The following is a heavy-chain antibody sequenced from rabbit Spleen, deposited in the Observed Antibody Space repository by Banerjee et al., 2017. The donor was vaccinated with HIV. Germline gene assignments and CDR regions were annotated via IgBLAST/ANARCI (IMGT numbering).Heavy chain of an antibody. J-gene: IGHJ6*01. V-gene: IGHV1S45*01. CDR3: ARGSAAMTMLITGYYLGL. CDR2: IYAGSSGST. D-gene: IGHD2-1*01. Sequence: QEQLEESGGDLVQPEGSLTLTCKASGLDFSSSYWICWVRQAPGKGLEWIACIYAGSSGSTYSAIWAKGRFTISKTSSTTVTLQMTSLTAADTATYFCARGSAAMTMLITGYYLGLWGQGTLVTVS. CDR1: GLDFSSSYW.